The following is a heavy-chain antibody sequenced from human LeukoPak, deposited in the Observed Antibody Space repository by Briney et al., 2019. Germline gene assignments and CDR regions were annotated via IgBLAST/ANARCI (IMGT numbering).Heavy chain of an antibody. J-gene: IGHJ4*02. Sequence: PEALSLTCTLSGGSLSSYYWSWVSHPPGKGLERIGRIYTSGSANDNHSVKSRVTMSVDTSKNQLSLKLRSVTAADTAVYYCARDLDSSGWCNFDYWGQGTLVTVSS. CDR2: IYTSGSA. CDR3: ARDLDSSGWCNFDY. CDR1: GGSLSSYY. V-gene: IGHV4-4*07. D-gene: IGHD6-19*01.